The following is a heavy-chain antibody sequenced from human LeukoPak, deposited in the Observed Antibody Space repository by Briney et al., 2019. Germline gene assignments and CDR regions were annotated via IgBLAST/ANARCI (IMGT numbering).Heavy chain of an antibody. CDR3: AKNEVVHPLDTAMARYYFDY. Sequence: PGGSLRLSCAASGFTFSSYAMSWVRQAPGKGLEWVSAISGGGGNTYYADSVKGRFTISRDNSKNTLYLQMNSLRAEDTAVYYCAKNEVVHPLDTAMARYYFDYWGQGTLVTVSS. V-gene: IGHV3-23*01. CDR2: ISGGGGNT. CDR1: GFTFSSYA. J-gene: IGHJ4*02. D-gene: IGHD5-18*01.